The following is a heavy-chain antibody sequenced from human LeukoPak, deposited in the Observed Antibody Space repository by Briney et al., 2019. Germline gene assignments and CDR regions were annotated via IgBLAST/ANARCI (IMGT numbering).Heavy chain of an antibody. CDR2: IYPGDSDT. CDR1: GYSFTSYW. CDR3: ARLVPIVVVPAADNWFDP. V-gene: IGHV5-51*01. J-gene: IGHJ5*02. Sequence: GGSLRLSCKGSGYSFTSYWIGWVRQMPGKGLEWMGIIYPGDSDTRYSPSFQGQVTISADKSISTAYLQWGSLKASDTAMYYCARLVPIVVVPAADNWFDPWGQGTLVTVSS. D-gene: IGHD2-2*01.